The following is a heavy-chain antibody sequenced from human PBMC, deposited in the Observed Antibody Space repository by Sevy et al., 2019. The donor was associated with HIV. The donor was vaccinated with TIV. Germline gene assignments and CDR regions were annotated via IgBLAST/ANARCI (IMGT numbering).Heavy chain of an antibody. D-gene: IGHD2-2*01. V-gene: IGHV3-30-3*01. CDR2: TSNDGNTK. CDR1: GFTFSIHS. Sequence: GGSLRLSCAASGFTFSIHSMHWVRQAPDRGLEWVAVTSNDGNTKFYADSVKGRFTMSRDNSENTLYLQMNNLRAEDTAVYYCARGGDSTSFYGGNFYYGMDVWGQGTTVTVSS. J-gene: IGHJ6*02. CDR3: ARGGDSTSFYGGNFYYGMDV.